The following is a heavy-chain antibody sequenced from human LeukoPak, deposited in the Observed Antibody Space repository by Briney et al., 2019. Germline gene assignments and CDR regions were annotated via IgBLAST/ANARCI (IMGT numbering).Heavy chain of an antibody. J-gene: IGHJ5*02. Sequence: ASVKVSCKASGYTFTSYGISWVRQATGQGLEWMGWMNPNSGNTGYAQKFQGRVTITRNTSISTAYMELSSLRSEDTAVYYCARGRSVSSSWWRWFDPWGQGTLVTVSS. V-gene: IGHV1-8*03. CDR1: GYTFTSYG. CDR2: MNPNSGNT. D-gene: IGHD6-13*01. CDR3: ARGRSVSSSWWRWFDP.